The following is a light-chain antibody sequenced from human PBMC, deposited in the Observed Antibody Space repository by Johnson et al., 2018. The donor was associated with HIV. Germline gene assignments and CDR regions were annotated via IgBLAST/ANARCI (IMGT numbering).Light chain of an antibody. J-gene: IGLJ1*01. CDR2: SNN. Sequence: QSVLTQPPSASGPPGQRVTISCSGSSSNIGSNPVNWYHQLPGTAPKLLIYSNNQRPSGVPDRFSGSKSGTSASLAISGLQSEDEADYCCTTWDDSKNGYVFGTGTKVTVL. V-gene: IGLV1-44*01. CDR3: TTWDDSKNGYV. CDR1: SSNIGSNP.